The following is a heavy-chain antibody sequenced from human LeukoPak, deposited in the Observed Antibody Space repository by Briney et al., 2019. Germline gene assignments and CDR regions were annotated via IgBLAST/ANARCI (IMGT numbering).Heavy chain of an antibody. CDR2: ITRSSSPI. V-gene: IGHV3-48*04. CDR1: GFRFSSYT. D-gene: IGHD3-10*01. Sequence: PGGSLRLSCAASGFRFSSYTMNWVRQAPGKGLEWLSYITRSSSPIYYADSVKGRFTISRDNAKNSLYLQMNSLRAEDTAVYYCARDEIDSYYVYWGQGTLVTVSS. J-gene: IGHJ4*02. CDR3: ARDEIDSYYVY.